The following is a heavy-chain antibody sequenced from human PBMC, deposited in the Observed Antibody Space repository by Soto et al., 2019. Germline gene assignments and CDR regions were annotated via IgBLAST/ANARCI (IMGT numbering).Heavy chain of an antibody. J-gene: IGHJ3*02. CDR1: GGSISSSSYY. CDR3: ARPDVYCSGGSCYYDAFDI. V-gene: IGHV4-39*01. D-gene: IGHD2-15*01. CDR2: IYYSGST. Sequence: QLQLQESGPGLVKPSETLSLTCTVSGGSISSSSYYWGWIRQPPGKGLEWIGSIYYSGSTYYNPSLKSRVTISVDTSKNQFSLKLSSVTAADTAVYYCARPDVYCSGGSCYYDAFDIWGQGTMVTVSS.